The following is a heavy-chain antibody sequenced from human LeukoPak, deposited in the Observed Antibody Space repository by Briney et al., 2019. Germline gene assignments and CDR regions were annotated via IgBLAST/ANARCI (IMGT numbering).Heavy chain of an antibody. CDR3: ARDKRAAAGAKSFNWFDP. CDR2: ISYDGSNK. V-gene: IGHV3-30*04. J-gene: IGHJ5*02. CDR1: GFTFSSYA. Sequence: GGSLRLSCAASGFTFSSYAMHWVRQAPGKGLEWVAVISYDGSNKYYADSVKGRFTISRDNSKNTLYLQMNSLRAEDTAVYYCARDKRAAAGAKSFNWFDPWGQGTLVTVSS. D-gene: IGHD6-13*01.